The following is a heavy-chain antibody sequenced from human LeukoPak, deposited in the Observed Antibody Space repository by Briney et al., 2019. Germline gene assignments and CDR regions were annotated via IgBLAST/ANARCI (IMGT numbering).Heavy chain of an antibody. Sequence: GGSLRLSCAASGFTFSSYNMNWVRQAPGKGLEWVSSISRRSNYIYYADSAKGRFTISRDNAKNSLYLQLNSLRPEDTAVYYCARDRAVSSTSYLGSWFDPWGQGTLVTVSS. CDR3: ARDRAVSSTSYLGSWFDP. CDR2: ISRRSNYI. J-gene: IGHJ5*02. V-gene: IGHV3-21*01. CDR1: GFTFSSYN. D-gene: IGHD6-13*01.